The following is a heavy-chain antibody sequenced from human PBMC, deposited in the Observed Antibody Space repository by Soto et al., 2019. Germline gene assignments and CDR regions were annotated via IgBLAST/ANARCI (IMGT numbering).Heavy chain of an antibody. D-gene: IGHD2-15*01. V-gene: IGHV3-23*01. J-gene: IGHJ3*02. CDR1: GFTFSSYA. CDR3: AKWMGDIVVVVAATPSDAFDI. Sequence: GGSLRLSCAASGFTFSSYAMSWVRQAPGKGLEWVSAISGSGGSTYYADSVKGRFTISRDNSKNTLYLQMNSLRAEDTAVYYCAKWMGDIVVVVAATPSDAFDIWAKGQWSPSPQ. CDR2: ISGSGGST.